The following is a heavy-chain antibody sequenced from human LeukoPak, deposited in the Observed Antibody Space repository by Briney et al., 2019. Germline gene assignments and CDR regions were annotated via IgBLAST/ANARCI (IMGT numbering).Heavy chain of an antibody. CDR1: GGSISSSSYY. CDR2: IYYSGST. J-gene: IGHJ4*02. Sequence: SETLSLTCTVSGGSISSSSYYWGWIRQPPGKGLEWIGSIYYSGSTYYNPSLKSRVTISVDTSKNQFSLKLSSVTAADTAVYYFVVSCVGSGFQLVFDLWGRGTLVTVSS. D-gene: IGHD3-22*01. V-gene: IGHV4-39*01. CDR3: VVSCVGSGFQLVFDL.